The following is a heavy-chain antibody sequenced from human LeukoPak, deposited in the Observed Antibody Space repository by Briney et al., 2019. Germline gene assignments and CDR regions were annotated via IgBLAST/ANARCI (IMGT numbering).Heavy chain of an antibody. V-gene: IGHV4-61*02. CDR2: IYTSGST. CDR1: GGSISSGSYY. J-gene: IGHJ4*02. D-gene: IGHD3-22*01. CDR3: ARVPGDSSGYFDY. Sequence: PSQTLSLTCTASGGSISSGSYYWSWIRQPAGKGLEWIGRIYTSGSTNYNPSLKSRVTISVDTSKNQFSLKLSSVTAADTAVYYCARVPGDSSGYFDYWGQGTLVTVSS.